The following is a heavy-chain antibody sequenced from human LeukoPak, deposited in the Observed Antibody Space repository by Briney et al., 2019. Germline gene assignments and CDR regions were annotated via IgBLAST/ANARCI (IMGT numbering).Heavy chain of an antibody. V-gene: IGHV3-21*01. CDR2: ISGSSSGI. CDR3: ARDRGEVYCGSTSCYFSFDY. J-gene: IGHJ4*02. Sequence: GVSLRLSCAASGFTFSSYTMNWVRQAPGKGLEWVSSISGSSSGIYYADSVRGRFTISRDNAKNSLYLQMNSLRAEDTAVYYCARDRGEVYCGSTSCYFSFDYWGQGTLVTVSS. CDR1: GFTFSSYT. D-gene: IGHD2-2*01.